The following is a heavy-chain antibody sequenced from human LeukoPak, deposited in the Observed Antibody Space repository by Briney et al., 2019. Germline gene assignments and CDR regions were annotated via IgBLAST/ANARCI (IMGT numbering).Heavy chain of an antibody. CDR3: ARGLCGGDALERCYFDY. CDR1: GGSISSYF. J-gene: IGHJ4*02. CDR2: THASGTT. V-gene: IGHV4-4*07. Sequence: SETLSLTCNVSGGSISSYFWTWIRQPAGKGLEWIRRTHASGTTNYNSSLKSRVSMSVDTSKNQFSLKLTSVTAADTAVYFCARGLCGGDALERCYFDYWGQGTLVTVSS. D-gene: IGHD2-21*02.